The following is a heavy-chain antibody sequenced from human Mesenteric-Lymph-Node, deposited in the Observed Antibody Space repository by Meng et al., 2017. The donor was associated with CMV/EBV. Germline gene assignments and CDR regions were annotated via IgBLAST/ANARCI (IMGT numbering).Heavy chain of an antibody. CDR3: ARARSRSGARYYFDY. Sequence: GESLKISCAASGFTFSNYPMSWVRQAPGKGLEWVSVVYSGGSTYYADSVKGRFTISRDNSKNTLYLQMNSLRAEDTAVYYCARARSRSGARYYFDYWGQGTLVTVSS. D-gene: IGHD3-3*01. J-gene: IGHJ4*02. V-gene: IGHV3-53*01. CDR2: VYSGGST. CDR1: GFTFSNYP.